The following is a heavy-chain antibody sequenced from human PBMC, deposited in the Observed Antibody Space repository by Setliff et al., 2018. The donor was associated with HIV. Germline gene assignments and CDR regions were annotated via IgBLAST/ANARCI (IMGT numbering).Heavy chain of an antibody. CDR3: AKGHYSSGDSKQNGFDM. D-gene: IGHD3-22*01. CDR2: IRSKAYGGTT. Sequence: GGSLRLSCTASGFTFGDYAMSWVRQAPGKGLEWVGFIRSKAYGGTTEYAASVKGRFTISRDDSKSIAYLQMNSLKTEDTAVYYCAKGHYSSGDSKQNGFDMWGQGTMVTVSS. J-gene: IGHJ3*02. V-gene: IGHV3-49*04. CDR1: GFTFGDYA.